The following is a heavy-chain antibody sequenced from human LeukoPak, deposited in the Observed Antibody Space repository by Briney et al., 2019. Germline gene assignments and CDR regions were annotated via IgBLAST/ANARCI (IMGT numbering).Heavy chain of an antibody. CDR1: GGTFSSYA. V-gene: IGHV1-69*05. CDR2: IIPIFGTA. D-gene: IGHD2-2*02. Sequence: SVKVSCKASGGTFSSYAISWVRQAPGQGLEWMGGIIPIFGTANYAQKFQGRVTITTDESTSTAYMELSSLRSEDTAVYYCATSTYYCSSTSCYTVRWFDPWGQGTLVTVSS. CDR3: ATSTYYCSSTSCYTVRWFDP. J-gene: IGHJ5*02.